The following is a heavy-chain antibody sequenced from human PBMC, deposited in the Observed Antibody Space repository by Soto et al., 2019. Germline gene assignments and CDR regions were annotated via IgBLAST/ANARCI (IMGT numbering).Heavy chain of an antibody. J-gene: IGHJ6*02. D-gene: IGHD2-2*01. Sequence: QVQLVQSGAEVKKPGSSVKVSCKGSGGNRYTITWVRQAPGQGLEWMGRIIPMFGIATYAQNFQGRVTISADXPXXXAXXELSSLRSEDTAVYYCARDSGRSDVVPAAISAMDVWGQGTTVTVSS. V-gene: IGHV1-69*08. CDR2: IIPMFGIA. CDR1: GGNRYT. CDR3: ARDSGRSDVVPAAISAMDV.